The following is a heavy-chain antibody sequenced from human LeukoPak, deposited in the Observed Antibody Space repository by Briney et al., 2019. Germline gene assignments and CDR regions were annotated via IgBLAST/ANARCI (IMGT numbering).Heavy chain of an antibody. Sequence: PSETLSLTCTVSGGSISSYYWSWIRQPPGKGLEWIGYIYYSGSTYYNPSLRSRVTISVDTSKNQFSLKLSSVTAADTAVYHCARVALVPRDYFDYWGQGTLVTVSS. V-gene: IGHV4-59*12. CDR1: GGSISSYY. CDR3: ARVALVPRDYFDY. D-gene: IGHD2-21*01. J-gene: IGHJ4*02. CDR2: IYYSGST.